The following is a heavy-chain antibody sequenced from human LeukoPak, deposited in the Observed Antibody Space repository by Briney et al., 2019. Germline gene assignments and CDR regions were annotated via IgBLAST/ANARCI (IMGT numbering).Heavy chain of an antibody. CDR3: ATCWDRDWYFDL. D-gene: IGHD1-26*01. Sequence: SVKVSCKASGGTFSSYAISWVRQAPGQRLEWMGGIIPIFGTANYAQKFQGRVTISADESTSTAYMELSSLRSEDTAVYYCATCWDRDWYFDLWGRGTLVTVSS. CDR2: IIPIFGTA. V-gene: IGHV1-69*13. J-gene: IGHJ2*01. CDR1: GGTFSSYA.